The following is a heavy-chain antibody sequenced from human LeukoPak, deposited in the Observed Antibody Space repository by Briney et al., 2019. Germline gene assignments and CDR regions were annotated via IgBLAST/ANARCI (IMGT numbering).Heavy chain of an antibody. CDR1: GFSFRNYG. Sequence: AGGSLRLSCAASGFSFRNYGMHWVRQPPGKGLEWVALISYDGSTDYYSDSGKGRFTNSRDSPKNTLYLEMNSLRTEDTAVYYCAKRYCTNAVCHSDYWGQGTLVTVSS. J-gene: IGHJ4*02. CDR2: ISYDGSTD. V-gene: IGHV3-30*18. D-gene: IGHD2-8*01. CDR3: AKRYCTNAVCHSDY.